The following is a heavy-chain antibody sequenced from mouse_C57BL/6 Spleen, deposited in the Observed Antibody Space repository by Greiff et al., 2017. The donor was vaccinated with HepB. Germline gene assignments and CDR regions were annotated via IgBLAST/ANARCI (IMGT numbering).Heavy chain of an antibody. CDR3: ARHPPYYYGSSYGAMDY. CDR2: IWSDGST. Sequence: VKLMESGPGLVAPSQSLSITCTVSGFSFTRYGVHWVRQPPGKGLEWLVVIWSDGSTTYNSAPKSRLSISKNNSKSQVVLKMNSLQTDDTAMYYWARHPPYYYGSSYGAMDYWGQGTSVTVSS. CDR1: GFSFTRYG. D-gene: IGHD1-1*01. V-gene: IGHV2-6-1*01. J-gene: IGHJ4*01.